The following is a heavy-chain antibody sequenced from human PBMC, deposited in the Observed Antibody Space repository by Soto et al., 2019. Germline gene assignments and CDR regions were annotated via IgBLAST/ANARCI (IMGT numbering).Heavy chain of an antibody. CDR1: GDSISSADYF. V-gene: IGHV4-30-4*01. J-gene: IGHJ4*02. Sequence: QVQLQESGPGLVKPSQTLSLTCTVSGDSISSADYFWSWIRQPPGKGLEWIGYISSSGRTYYNPSLESRLVISLETSKNRFFLKLNSVTAADSAVFYCARASGDSSGYSVHLWGQGTQVTVSS. D-gene: IGHD3-22*01. CDR3: ARASGDSSGYSVHL. CDR2: ISSSGRT.